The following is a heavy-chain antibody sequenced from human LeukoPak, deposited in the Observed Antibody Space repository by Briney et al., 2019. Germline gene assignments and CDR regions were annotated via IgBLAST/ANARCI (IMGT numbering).Heavy chain of an antibody. CDR3: ARDQNQYYYDSSGYLL. Sequence: SETLSLTCTVSGDSITSGSYYWSWIRQPPGKGLEWIGYIYYSGSTNYNPSLKSRVTISVDTSKNQFSLKLSSVTAADTAVYYCARDQNQYYYDSSGYLLWGQGTLVTVSS. D-gene: IGHD3-22*01. CDR1: GDSITSGSYY. V-gene: IGHV4-61*01. CDR2: IYYSGST. J-gene: IGHJ4*02.